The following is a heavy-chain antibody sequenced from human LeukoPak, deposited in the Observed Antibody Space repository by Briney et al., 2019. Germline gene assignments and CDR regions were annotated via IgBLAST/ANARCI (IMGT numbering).Heavy chain of an antibody. Sequence: GGSLRLSCEASGFTFSSYAMAWVRQAPGKGLDWVSVIGASGADTYYSDSAKGRFTVSRDNSKDTLLLHMSSLRAEDTAVYFCATRPRDSSGYYLGAFDGWGQGTTVTVSS. J-gene: IGHJ3*01. CDR1: GFTFSSYA. D-gene: IGHD3-22*01. CDR3: ATRPRDSSGYYLGAFDG. V-gene: IGHV3-23*01. CDR2: IGASGADT.